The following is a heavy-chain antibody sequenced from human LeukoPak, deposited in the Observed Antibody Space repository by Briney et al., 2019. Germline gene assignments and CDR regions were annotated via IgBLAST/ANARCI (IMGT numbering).Heavy chain of an antibody. CDR2: ISSSGSTI. Sequence: GGSLRLSCAASGFTFSSYEMNWVRQAQGEGLEWVSYISSSGSTIYYADSVKGRFTISRDNAKNSLYLQMNSLRAEDTAVYYCAELGITMIGGVWGKGTTVTISS. D-gene: IGHD3-10*02. CDR3: AELGITMIGGV. V-gene: IGHV3-48*03. J-gene: IGHJ6*04. CDR1: GFTFSSYE.